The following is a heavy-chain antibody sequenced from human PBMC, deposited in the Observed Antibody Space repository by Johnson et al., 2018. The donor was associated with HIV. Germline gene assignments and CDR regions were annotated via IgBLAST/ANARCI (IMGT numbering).Heavy chain of an antibody. J-gene: IGHJ3*02. D-gene: IGHD5-18*01. CDR1: GFTFSSYG. CDR2: ISYDGSNK. CDR3: AKDRRIQRWLPFDVLDI. Sequence: QMQLVESGGGVVQPGRSLRLSCAASGFTFSSYGMHWVHHAPGKGLEWVAVISYDGSNKYYADSVKGRFTISRDNSKNTLYLQMTSLRAEDTAVYNCAKDRRIQRWLPFDVLDIWGQGTMVTVSS. V-gene: IGHV3-30*18.